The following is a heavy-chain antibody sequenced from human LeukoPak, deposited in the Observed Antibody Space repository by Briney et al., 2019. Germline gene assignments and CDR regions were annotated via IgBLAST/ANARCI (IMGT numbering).Heavy chain of an antibody. D-gene: IGHD5-18*01. J-gene: IGHJ4*02. CDR2: IYYSGST. Sequence: SETLSLTCTVSGGSISSYYWSWIRQPPGKGLEWIGYIYYSGSTNYNPSLKSRVTISVDTSKNQFSLKLSSVTAADTAMYYCASITVDTAMVYFDYWGQGTLVTVSS. CDR3: ASITVDTAMVYFDY. CDR1: GGSISSYY. V-gene: IGHV4-59*08.